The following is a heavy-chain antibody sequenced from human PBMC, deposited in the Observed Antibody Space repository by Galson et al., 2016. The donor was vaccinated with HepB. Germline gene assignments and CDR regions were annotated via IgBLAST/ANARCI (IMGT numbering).Heavy chain of an antibody. J-gene: IGHJ4*02. D-gene: IGHD3-22*01. CDR3: AREGDFSGYYLLSY. V-gene: IGHV3-7*03. Sequence: SLRLSCAASGFNFRASYMIWIRQAPGKGLEWVANIKQDGSEKYYVDSVKGRFTISRDNAKNSLYLQMYSLRAEDTAVYYCAREGDFSGYYLLSYWGQGTLVTVSS. CDR2: IKQDGSEK. CDR1: GFNFRASY.